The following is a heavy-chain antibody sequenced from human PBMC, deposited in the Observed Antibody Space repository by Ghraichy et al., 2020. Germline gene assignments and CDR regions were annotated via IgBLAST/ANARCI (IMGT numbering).Heavy chain of an antibody. CDR3: ARVYGLFLFGSSGWFNYYFDY. CDR2: INHSGST. J-gene: IGHJ4*02. D-gene: IGHD6-19*01. Sequence: SETLSLTCAVYGGSFSGYYWSWIRQPPGKGLEWIGEINHSGSTNYNPSLKSRVTISVDTSKNQFSLKLSSVTAADTAVYYCARVYGLFLFGSSGWFNYYFDYWGQGTLVTVSS. CDR1: GGSFSGYY. V-gene: IGHV4-34*01.